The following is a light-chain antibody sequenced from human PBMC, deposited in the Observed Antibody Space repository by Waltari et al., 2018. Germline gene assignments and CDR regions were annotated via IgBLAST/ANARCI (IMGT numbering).Light chain of an antibody. CDR3: ATWDDSPTGRWV. Sequence: QSVLTQPPSASGTPGQRVTISCSGSQSNVGDYFVNLYHQVPGTAPKLVSYRNDQRPSGVPDRFTASKSGTSASLAISGLQSEDEGDYYCATWDDSPTGRWVFGGGTRVTVL. J-gene: IGLJ3*02. V-gene: IGLV1-44*01. CDR1: QSNVGDYF. CDR2: RND.